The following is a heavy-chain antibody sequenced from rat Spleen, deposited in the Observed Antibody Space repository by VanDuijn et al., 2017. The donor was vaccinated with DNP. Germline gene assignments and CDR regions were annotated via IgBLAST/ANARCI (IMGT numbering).Heavy chain of an antibody. D-gene: IGHD1-12*03. V-gene: IGHV5-31*01. J-gene: IGHJ4*01. CDR1: GFTFSYYW. CDR2: ITSSGDNT. Sequence: EVQLVESGGDLVQPGRSLKLSCVASGFTFSYYWMAWIRQVPGKGLEWIASITSSGDNTYSPDSVKGRFTISRDNAKNTLQLQMDSLRSEDTATYYCITWGWLLGLDAWGQGTSVTVSS. CDR3: ITWGWLLGLDA.